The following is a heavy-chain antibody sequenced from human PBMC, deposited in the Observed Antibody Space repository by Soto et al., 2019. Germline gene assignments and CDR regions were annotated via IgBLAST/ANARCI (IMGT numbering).Heavy chain of an antibody. V-gene: IGHV3-73*01. D-gene: IGHD3-22*01. CDR3: TRAYENSNYYFDY. CDR2: IRITPHSFAT. CDR1: GFTFGCST. Sequence: LRLSRVASGFTFGCSTIHWVRQASGKVLDWLCLIRITPHSFATVYAASVTGRYTISRDESKNTAFLQMNSLKAEDTAVYYCTRAYENSNYYFDYWGRGTLVTVSS. J-gene: IGHJ4*02.